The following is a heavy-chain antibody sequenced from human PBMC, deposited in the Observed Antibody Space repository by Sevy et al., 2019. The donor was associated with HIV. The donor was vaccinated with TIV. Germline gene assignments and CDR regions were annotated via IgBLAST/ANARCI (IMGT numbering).Heavy chain of an antibody. CDR1: GGSITSYS. Sequence: SETLSLTCTVSGGSITSYSWSWIRQPAGKGLEWLGRIYSNGNSNYNPSLKSRVTMSVDTSKNQFSLKLTSVNAADTAVYFCAREGGASSAWFENWFVPWGQGTLVTVSS. CDR3: AREGGASSAWFENWFVP. J-gene: IGHJ5*02. CDR2: IYSNGNS. V-gene: IGHV4-4*07. D-gene: IGHD6-19*01.